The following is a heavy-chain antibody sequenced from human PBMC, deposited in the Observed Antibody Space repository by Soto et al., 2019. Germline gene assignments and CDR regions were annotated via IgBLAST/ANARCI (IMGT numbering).Heavy chain of an antibody. CDR3: ARGIPLWPIAYYFDY. CDR2: IYYSGST. D-gene: IGHD5-18*01. Sequence: QVQLQESGPGLVKPSETLSLTCTVSGGSISSYYWSWIRQPPGKRLEWIGYIYYSGSTNYNPSLESRVTISVDTSKHQFSLKLSSVTAADTAVYYCARGIPLWPIAYYFDYWGQGTLVTVSS. CDR1: GGSISSYY. V-gene: IGHV4-59*01. J-gene: IGHJ4*02.